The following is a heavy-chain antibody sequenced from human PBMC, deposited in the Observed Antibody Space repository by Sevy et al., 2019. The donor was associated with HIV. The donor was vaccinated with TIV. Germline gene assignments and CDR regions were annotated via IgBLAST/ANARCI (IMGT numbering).Heavy chain of an antibody. CDR2: IKSKTDGGTG. CDR3: TTGDPYNRYGYMRPYFFDY. D-gene: IGHD5-18*01. CDR1: GFTFTNTW. V-gene: IGHV3-15*01. J-gene: IGHJ4*02. Sequence: GGSLRLSCAASGFTFTNTWMSWVRQAPGKGLEWVGRIKSKTDGGTGDYAAPVKGRFSISREDSKNTLYLQMNSLKTVDTAVYYCTTGDPYNRYGYMRPYFFDYWGQGTLVTVSS.